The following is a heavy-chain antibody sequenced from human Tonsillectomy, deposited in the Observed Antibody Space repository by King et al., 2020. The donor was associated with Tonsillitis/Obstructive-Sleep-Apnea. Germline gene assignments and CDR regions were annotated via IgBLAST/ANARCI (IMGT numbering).Heavy chain of an antibody. CDR3: AKDNLPYYSDSSGLNLGGAFDI. CDR1: GFTFSSYA. CDR2: ISGSGGST. Sequence: VQLVESGGGLVQPGGSLRLSGAASGFTFSSYAMSWVRQAPGKGLEWVSGISGSGGSTYYADSVKGRITISRDNSKNTLYLQMNSLRAEDTAVYYCAKDNLPYYSDSSGLNLGGAFDIWGQGTMVTVSS. V-gene: IGHV3-23*04. D-gene: IGHD3-22*01. J-gene: IGHJ3*02.